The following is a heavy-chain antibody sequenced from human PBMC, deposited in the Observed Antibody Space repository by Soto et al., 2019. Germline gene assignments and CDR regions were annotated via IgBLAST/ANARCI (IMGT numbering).Heavy chain of an antibody. V-gene: IGHV3-33*01. D-gene: IGHD5-12*01. CDR1: GFTFSSHS. J-gene: IGHJ4*02. Sequence: QVQVVESGGGVVQPGRSLRLSCAASGFTFSSHSMHWVRQAPGKGLEWVAVIWYDGTNKDYADSVKGRFTISRDNSKNTVYLQMNSLRVEDTAVYYCAREHSGYDMFDYWGQGTLVTVSS. CDR3: AREHSGYDMFDY. CDR2: IWYDGTNK.